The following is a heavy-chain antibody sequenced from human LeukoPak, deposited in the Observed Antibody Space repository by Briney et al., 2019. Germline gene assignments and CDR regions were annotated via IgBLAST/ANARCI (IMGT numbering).Heavy chain of an antibody. D-gene: IGHD5-18*01. CDR3: ARRPHGRYSYGGGFDY. CDR1: GYTFTSYA. CDR2: MSAYNGNT. V-gene: IGHV1-18*01. J-gene: IGHJ4*02. Sequence: GASVKVSCKASGYTFTSYAMHWVRQAPGQRLEWMGWMSAYNGNTNYAQKLQGRVTMTTDTSTSTAYMELRSLRSDDTAVYYCARRPHGRYSYGGGFDYWGQGTLVTVSS.